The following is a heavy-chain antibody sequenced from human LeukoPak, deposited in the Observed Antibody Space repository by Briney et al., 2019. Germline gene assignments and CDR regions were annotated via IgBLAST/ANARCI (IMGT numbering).Heavy chain of an antibody. CDR2: IKEDGSEK. J-gene: IGHJ4*02. D-gene: IGHD3-9*01. V-gene: IGHV3-7*01. CDR3: VTLQYFDSLLPAWDY. Sequence: GGSLRLSCADSGFSFSRYWMSWVRQAPGKRLEWVANIKEDGSEKYYVDSVKGRFTISRDNAKNSLCLQMNSLRAEDTAVYYCVTLQYFDSLLPAWDYWGQGTLVTVSS. CDR1: GFSFSRYW.